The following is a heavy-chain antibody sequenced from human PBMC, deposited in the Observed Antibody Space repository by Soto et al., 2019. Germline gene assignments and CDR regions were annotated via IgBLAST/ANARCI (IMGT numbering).Heavy chain of an antibody. D-gene: IGHD5-12*01. CDR2: FYYSGST. J-gene: IGHJ4*02. Sequence: QLQLQESGPGLLKPSETLSLTCTVSGGSISSSSYYWGWIRPPPGKGLEWMGRFYYSGSTYYRPSHKRRVTISVATSSNQFSLKLSSGTEADTAVYYCARLTQIKKWLRHDTVRLPIIDYWGQGNLVTVSS. V-gene: IGHV4-39*01. CDR1: GGSISSSSYY. CDR3: ARLTQIKKWLRHDTVRLPIIDY.